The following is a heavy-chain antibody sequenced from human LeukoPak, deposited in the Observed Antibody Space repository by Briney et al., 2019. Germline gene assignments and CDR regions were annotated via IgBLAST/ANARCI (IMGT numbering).Heavy chain of an antibody. CDR1: GFTFSSYW. V-gene: IGHV3-74*01. CDR3: VRRHVVGAIDY. Sequence: GGSLRLSCAASGFTFSSYWMHWVRQAPGKGLVWVSRINSDGSSTTYADSVKGRFTISRDNAKNTLYLQMNSLRAEDTALYYCVRRHVVGAIDYWGQGTLVTVSS. D-gene: IGHD1-26*01. J-gene: IGHJ4*02. CDR2: INSDGSST.